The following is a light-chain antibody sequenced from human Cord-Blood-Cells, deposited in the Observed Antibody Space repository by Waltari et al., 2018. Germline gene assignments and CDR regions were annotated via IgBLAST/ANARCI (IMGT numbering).Light chain of an antibody. J-gene: IGKJ3*01. CDR2: AAS. V-gene: IGKV1-39*01. CDR3: QQSYSTPFT. Sequence: DIQITQSPSSLSASVGDRVTITCRSSQSISSYLNWYQQKPGKAPKLLLYAASSLQSGVPSRFSGSGSGTDFTLTISSLQPEDFATYYCQQSYSTPFTFGPGTKVDIK. CDR1: QSISSY.